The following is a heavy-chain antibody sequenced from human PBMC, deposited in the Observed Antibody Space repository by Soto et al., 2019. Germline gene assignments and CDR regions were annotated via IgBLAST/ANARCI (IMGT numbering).Heavy chain of an antibody. CDR1: GFTFSSYA. V-gene: IGHV3-30-3*01. D-gene: IGHD3-10*01. Sequence: GGSLRLSCAASGFTFSSYAMHWVRQAPGKGLEWVAVVSYDGSNKYYADSVKGRFTISRDNSKNTLYLQMKSLRDEDKAVYYCERDPRGSYGLDVWGQGNTVTVSS. CDR3: ERDPRGSYGLDV. CDR2: VSYDGSNK. J-gene: IGHJ6*02.